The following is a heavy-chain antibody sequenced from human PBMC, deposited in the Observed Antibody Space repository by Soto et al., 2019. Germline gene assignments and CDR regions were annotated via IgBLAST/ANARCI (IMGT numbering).Heavy chain of an antibody. CDR1: GGSISSGGYY. V-gene: IGHV4-31*03. Sequence: PSETLSLTCTVSGGSISSGGYYWSWIRHHPGKGLEWIGYIYYSGSTYYNPSLKSRVTISVDTSKNQFSLKLSSVTAAGTAVYYCARDRGSGREDLFDYWGQGTLVTVSS. CDR2: IYYSGST. CDR3: ARDRGSGREDLFDY. D-gene: IGHD6-19*01. J-gene: IGHJ4*02.